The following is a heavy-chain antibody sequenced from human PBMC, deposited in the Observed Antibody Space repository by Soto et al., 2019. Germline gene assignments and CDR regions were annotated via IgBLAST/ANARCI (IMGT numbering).Heavy chain of an antibody. CDR2: IDPSDSYT. J-gene: IGHJ6*02. V-gene: IGHV5-10-1*01. CDR3: ARHLNYDFWSGYSRYYYGMDV. CDR1: GYSFTSYW. D-gene: IGHD3-3*01. Sequence: LGESLKISCKGSGYSFTSYWISWVRQMPGKGLEWMGRIDPSDSYTNYSPSFQGHVTISADKSISTAYLQWSSLKASDTAMYYCARHLNYDFWSGYSRYYYGMDVWGQGTTVTVSS.